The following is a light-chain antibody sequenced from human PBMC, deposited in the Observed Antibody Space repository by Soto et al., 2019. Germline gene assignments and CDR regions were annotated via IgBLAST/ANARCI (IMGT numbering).Light chain of an antibody. CDR3: LQYYTSPYT. Sequence: DIVMTQSPDSLAVSLGERATINCKSSQSILYNSNNKNYLAWYQQKSGQPPKLLFYWASTRESGVPDRFGGSGSGTDFTLTISSLQAEDVAVYYCLQYYTSPYTFGQGTKLEMK. J-gene: IGKJ2*01. V-gene: IGKV4-1*01. CDR2: WAS. CDR1: QSILYNSNNKNY.